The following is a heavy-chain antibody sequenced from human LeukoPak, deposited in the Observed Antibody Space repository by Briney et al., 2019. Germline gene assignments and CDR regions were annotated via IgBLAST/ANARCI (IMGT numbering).Heavy chain of an antibody. J-gene: IGHJ4*02. CDR1: GYTFTGYY. V-gene: IGHV1-2*02. CDR3: ARDKGRGRVGATNFDY. D-gene: IGHD1-26*01. CDR2: INPNSGGT. Sequence: ASVKVSCKASGYTFTGYYMHWVRQAPGQGLEWMGWINPNSGGTNYAQKFQGRVTMTRDTSISTAYMELSRLRPDDTAVYYCARDKGRGRVGATNFDYWGQGTLVTVSS.